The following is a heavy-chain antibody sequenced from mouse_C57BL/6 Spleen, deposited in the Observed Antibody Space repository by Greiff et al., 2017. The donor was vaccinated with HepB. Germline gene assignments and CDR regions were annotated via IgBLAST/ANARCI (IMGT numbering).Heavy chain of an antibody. CDR1: GFTFSDYG. V-gene: IGHV5-17*01. CDR2: ISSGSSTN. D-gene: IGHD2-10*01. Sequence: DVKLVESGGGLVKPGGSLKLSCAASGFTFSDYGMHWVRQAPEKGLEWVAYISSGSSTNYYADTVKGRFTISRDNAKNTLFLQMTSLRSEDTAMYYCARNPPYYGNYVGSFDYRGQGTTLTVSS. J-gene: IGHJ2*01. CDR3: ARNPPYYGNYVGSFDY.